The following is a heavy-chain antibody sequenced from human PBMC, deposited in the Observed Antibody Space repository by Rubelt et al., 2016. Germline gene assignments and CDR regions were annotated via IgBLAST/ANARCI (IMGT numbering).Heavy chain of an antibody. Sequence: QLQLQESGPGLVMPSGTLSLTCTVSGGSIRSSSYYWGWIRQPPGKGLEWIGRIYYSGRTYYNPSLKGRDTISVDTSTNQFSLKLSSVTAADTAVYYWASGYDSSGYYYPDRKENWFDPWGQGTLVTVSS. CDR3: ASGYDSSGYYYPDRKENWFDP. CDR1: GGSIRSSSYY. D-gene: IGHD3-22*01. CDR2: IYYSGRT. V-gene: IGHV4-39*01. J-gene: IGHJ5*02.